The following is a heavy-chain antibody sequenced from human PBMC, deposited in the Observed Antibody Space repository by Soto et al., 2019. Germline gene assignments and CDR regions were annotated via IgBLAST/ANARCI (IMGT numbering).Heavy chain of an antibody. CDR2: VSHDGRNT. CDR3: AKGGRQWLVTSDFNY. J-gene: IGHJ4*02. D-gene: IGHD6-19*01. Sequence: PGGSLRLSCVASGFTVSTNYMSWVRQAPGKGLEWVAVVSHDGRNTHYADSVKGRFTISRDSSKNTVSLEMTSLRAEDTAVYYCAKGGRQWLVTSDFNYWGQGALVTVSS. V-gene: IGHV3-30*18. CDR1: GFTVSTNY.